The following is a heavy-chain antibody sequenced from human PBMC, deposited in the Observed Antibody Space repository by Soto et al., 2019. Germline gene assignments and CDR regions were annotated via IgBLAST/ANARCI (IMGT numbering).Heavy chain of an antibody. J-gene: IGHJ6*02. CDR3: ASLYGSGSYFGYYYCMDV. CDR1: GFTFSDYY. CDR2: ISSSGSTI. Sequence: QVQLVESGGGLVKPGGSLRLSCAASGFTFSDYYMSWIRQAPGKGLGWVSYISSSGSTIYYADSVKGRFTISRDNAKNSLYLKMNSLRAEDTAVYYCASLYGSGSYFGYYYCMDVWSQGTTVTVSS. D-gene: IGHD3-10*01. V-gene: IGHV3-11*01.